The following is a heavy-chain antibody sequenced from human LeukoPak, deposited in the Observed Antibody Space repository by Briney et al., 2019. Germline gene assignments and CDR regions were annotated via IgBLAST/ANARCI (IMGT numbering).Heavy chain of an antibody. CDR1: GGTFSSYA. CDR2: IIPIFGTA. D-gene: IGHD6-13*01. V-gene: IGHV1-69*05. CDR3: ARSRHSSSWYSFDY. Sequence: GASVKVSCKASGGTFSSYAISWVRQAPGQGLEWMGGIIPIFGTANYAQKFQGRVTITTDESTSTAYMELSSLRSEDTAVYYCARSRHSSSWYSFDYWGQGTPVTVSS. J-gene: IGHJ4*02.